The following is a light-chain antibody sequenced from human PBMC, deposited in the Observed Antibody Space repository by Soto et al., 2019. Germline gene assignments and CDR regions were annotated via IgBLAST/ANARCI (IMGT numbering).Light chain of an antibody. J-gene: IGLJ3*02. CDR1: SSDVGAYHY. V-gene: IGLV2-14*01. CDR2: EVS. CDR3: CSYSTASTRWV. Sequence: QSVLTQPASVSGSPGQSITISCTGTSSDVGAYHYVSWYQQHPGKAPKIIIYEVSHRPSGVSNRFSASKSGNTASLTISGLXXXXXXXYYCCSYSTASTRWVFGGGTKL.